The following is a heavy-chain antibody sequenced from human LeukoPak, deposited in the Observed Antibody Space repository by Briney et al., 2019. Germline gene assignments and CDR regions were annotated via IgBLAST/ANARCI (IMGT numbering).Heavy chain of an antibody. Sequence: PSETLSLTCAVYGESLNSYYWSWIRQPPGKGLEWIGEIYESGSTEYNPSLKSRVTISMVPSKQQFSLSLSSVTAADTAVYYCARGRYGSGSYYNVIIYFDYWGQGTLVTVSS. J-gene: IGHJ4*02. D-gene: IGHD3-10*01. CDR2: IYESGST. CDR1: GESLNSYY. V-gene: IGHV4-34*01. CDR3: ARGRYGSGSYYNVIIYFDY.